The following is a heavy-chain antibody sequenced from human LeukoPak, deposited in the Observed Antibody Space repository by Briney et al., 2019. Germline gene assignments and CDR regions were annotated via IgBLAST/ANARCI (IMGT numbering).Heavy chain of an antibody. D-gene: IGHD5-12*01. CDR2: INPNRGGT. V-gene: IGHV1-2*02. CDR1: GYTFTGYY. J-gene: IGHJ4*02. CDR3: ARSGVAGGYDGNIDY. Sequence: ASVNVSCKASGYTFTGYYMHWVRQAPGQGLEWMGWINPNRGGTNYAQKFQGSVTMTRETSISTAYMELRRLRSDDTAVYYCARSGVAGGYDGNIDYWGQGTLVTVSS.